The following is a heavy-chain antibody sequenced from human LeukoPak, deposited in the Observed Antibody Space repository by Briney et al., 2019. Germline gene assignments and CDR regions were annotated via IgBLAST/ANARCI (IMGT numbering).Heavy chain of an antibody. J-gene: IGHJ4*02. CDR2: ISAYNGNT. CDR3: ARESPYCSSTSCSIYFFDY. Sequence: ASVKVSCKASGYTFTSYGISWVRQAPGQGLEWMGWISAYNGNTNYAQKLQGRVIMTTDTSTSTAYMELRSLRSDDTAVYYCARESPYCSSTSCSIYFFDYWGQGTLVTVSS. CDR1: GYTFTSYG. D-gene: IGHD2-2*01. V-gene: IGHV1-18*01.